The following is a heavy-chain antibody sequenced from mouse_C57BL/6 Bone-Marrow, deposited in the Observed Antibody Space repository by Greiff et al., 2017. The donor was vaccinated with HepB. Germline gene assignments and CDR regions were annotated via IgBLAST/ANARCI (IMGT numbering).Heavy chain of an antibody. D-gene: IGHD1-1*01. J-gene: IGHJ2*01. CDR1: GYTFTSYW. V-gene: IGHV1-55*01. Sequence: QVQLKQPGAELVKPGASVKMSCKASGYTFTSYWITWVKQRPGQGLEWIGDIYPGSGSTNYNEKFKSKATLTVDTSSSTAYMQLSSLTSEDSAVYYCARSITTVVPFDYWGQGTTLTVSS. CDR2: IYPGSGST. CDR3: ARSITTVVPFDY.